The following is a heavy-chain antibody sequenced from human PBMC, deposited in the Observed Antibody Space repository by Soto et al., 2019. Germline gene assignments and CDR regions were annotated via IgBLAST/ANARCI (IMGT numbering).Heavy chain of an antibody. CDR2: IYYSGST. Sequence: SETLSLTCTVSGGSISSYYWSWIRQPPGKGLEWIGYIYYSGSTNYNPSLKSRVTISVDTSKNQFSLKLSSVTAADTAVYYCARGLYSSGPEAFWGQGTLVTVSS. V-gene: IGHV4-59*08. D-gene: IGHD6-19*01. CDR3: ARGLYSSGPEAF. J-gene: IGHJ4*02. CDR1: GGSISSYY.